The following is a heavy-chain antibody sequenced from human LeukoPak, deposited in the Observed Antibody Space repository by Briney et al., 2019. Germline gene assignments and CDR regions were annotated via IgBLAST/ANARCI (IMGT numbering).Heavy chain of an antibody. D-gene: IGHD4-11*01. CDR1: GFTFSSYS. V-gene: IGHV3-66*01. Sequence: GGSLSLSCAASGFTFSSYSMNWVRQAPGKGLEWVSVIYSGGSTYYADSVKGRFTISRDNAKNTVYLQMSSLRAEDTAVYYCARPRTYSRATDAFDIWGQGTMVTVSS. J-gene: IGHJ3*02. CDR3: ARPRTYSRATDAFDI. CDR2: IYSGGST.